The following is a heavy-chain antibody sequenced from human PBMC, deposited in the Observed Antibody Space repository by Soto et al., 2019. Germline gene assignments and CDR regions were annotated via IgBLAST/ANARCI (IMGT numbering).Heavy chain of an antibody. Sequence: SETLSLTCTVSGGSMNSYHWSWIRQPAGKGLEWIGHIHSSGSTNYNPSLKSRVTMSVDTSKNQFSLRLMSVTAADTAVYYCARDQGVAAAGITWFDPWGQGSLVTVSS. V-gene: IGHV4-4*07. CDR2: IHSSGST. CDR1: GGSMNSYH. CDR3: ARDQGVAAAGITWFDP. D-gene: IGHD6-13*01. J-gene: IGHJ5*02.